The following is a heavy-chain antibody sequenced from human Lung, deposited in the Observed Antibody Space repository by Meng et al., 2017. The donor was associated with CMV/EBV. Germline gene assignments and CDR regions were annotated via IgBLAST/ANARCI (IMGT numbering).Heavy chain of an antibody. CDR3: AKSSDNGWSS. V-gene: IGHV1-2*06. Sequence: VQLVQSGAEVKRPGASVKISCQASGYSFSGFYLNWARQAPGNGLEWLGRVNPISDDTHLAQKFEGRITVTRGATINTAFMELTRIRPDETAVYYCAKSSDNGWSSWGPGTLVTVSS. CDR2: VNPISDDT. J-gene: IGHJ4*01. D-gene: IGHD6-19*01. CDR1: GYSFSGFY.